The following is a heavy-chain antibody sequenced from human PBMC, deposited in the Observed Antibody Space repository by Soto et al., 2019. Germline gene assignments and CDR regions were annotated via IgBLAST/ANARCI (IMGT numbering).Heavy chain of an antibody. Sequence: ASVKVSCKASGYTFTSYYMHWVRQAPGQGLEWMGIINPSGGSTSYAQKFQGRVTMTRDTSTSTVYMELSSLRSEDTAVYYCARDTTATYDSSGYYFGTWGQGTLVTV. D-gene: IGHD3-22*01. CDR2: INPSGGST. CDR3: ARDTTATYDSSGYYFGT. J-gene: IGHJ5*02. CDR1: GYTFTSYY. V-gene: IGHV1-46*01.